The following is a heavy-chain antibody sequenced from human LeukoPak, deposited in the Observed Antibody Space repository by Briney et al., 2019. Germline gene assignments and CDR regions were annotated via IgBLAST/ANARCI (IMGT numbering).Heavy chain of an antibody. CDR3: AKKTSYHFDY. Sequence: GGTLRLSCAASGFFFSNYAMSWVRQAPGKGLEWVSGISDSGSSTYYADSVKGRFTISRDNFKNTLFLQMSSLRAEDTAIYYCAKKTSYHFDYWGQGTLVTVSS. D-gene: IGHD2-2*01. CDR1: GFFFSNYA. V-gene: IGHV3-23*01. CDR2: ISDSGSST. J-gene: IGHJ4*02.